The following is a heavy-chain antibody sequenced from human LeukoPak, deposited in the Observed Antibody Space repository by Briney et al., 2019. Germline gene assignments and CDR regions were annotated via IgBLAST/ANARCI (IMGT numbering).Heavy chain of an antibody. D-gene: IGHD4/OR15-4a*01. CDR1: GFTFSSYD. CDR2: IGTAGDT. CDR3: ARDVLAGRFDP. V-gene: IGHV3-13*01. Sequence: PGGSLRLSCAASGFTFSSYDMHWVRQSTGRGLEWVSAIGTAGDTYYPDSVKGRFTVSRDNVKNSLYLQMNSLRAEDTAVYYCARDVLAGRFDPWGQGTLVTVSS. J-gene: IGHJ5*02.